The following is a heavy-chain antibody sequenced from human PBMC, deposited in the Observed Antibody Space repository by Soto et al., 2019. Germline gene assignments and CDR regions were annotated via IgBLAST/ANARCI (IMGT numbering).Heavy chain of an antibody. V-gene: IGHV3-30-3*01. D-gene: IGHD2-21*01. CDR1: GFTFSSHA. Sequence: QVQLVESGGGVVQPGRSLRLSCAVSGFTFSSHAMHWVRQAPGKGLEWVTLISSDGSNKYYADSVKGRFTTSRENSKNTMYLQMNSLRVEDTAVYYCARVYEGRSDCDLGYWGQGALVPVSS. J-gene: IGHJ4*02. CDR3: ARVYEGRSDCDLGY. CDR2: ISSDGSNK.